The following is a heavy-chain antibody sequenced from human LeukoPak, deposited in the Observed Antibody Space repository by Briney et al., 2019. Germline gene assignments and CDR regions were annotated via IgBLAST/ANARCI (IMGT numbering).Heavy chain of an antibody. CDR3: ARILVPAAMVALDI. CDR1: GYSFTSYC. J-gene: IGHJ3*02. V-gene: IGHV5-51*01. CDR2: IYPGDSDI. Sequence: GESLKISCKGSGYSFTSYCIGWVSQMPGKGLAWMGIIYPGDSDIRYSPSFQGQVTISADKSISTAYLQWSSLKASDTAMYYCARILVPAAMVALDIWGQGTMVTVSS. D-gene: IGHD2-2*01.